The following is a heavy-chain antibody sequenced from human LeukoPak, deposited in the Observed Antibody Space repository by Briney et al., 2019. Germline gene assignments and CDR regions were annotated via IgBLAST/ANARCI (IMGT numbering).Heavy chain of an antibody. D-gene: IGHD3-10*01. J-gene: IGHJ4*02. CDR3: ASFLGYYYGSGSYSVY. CDR2: ISGSGSNK. Sequence: GGSLRLSCAASGFSFSSYAMSWVRQAPGKGLEGGSDISGSGSNKYYADSVKGRFTISRDNSKNTLYLQMNSLRAEDTAVYYCASFLGYYYGSGSYSVYWGQGTLVTVSS. V-gene: IGHV3-23*01. CDR1: GFSFSSYA.